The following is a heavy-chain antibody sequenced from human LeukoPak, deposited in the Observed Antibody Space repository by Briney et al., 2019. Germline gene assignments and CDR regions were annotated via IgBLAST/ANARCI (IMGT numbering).Heavy chain of an antibody. D-gene: IGHD1-26*01. CDR3: ARVGRSRGSLPNSYYYMDV. V-gene: IGHV1-69*05. Sequence: SVKVSCKASGDIFNSYSISWVRQDPGQGLEWMGGIIPMFGSANYAQTFQDRVTITTDQSTSTAYMELSSLSSEDTAVYYCARVGRSRGSLPNSYYYMDVWGTGTTVTVSS. J-gene: IGHJ6*03. CDR1: GDIFNSYS. CDR2: IIPMFGSA.